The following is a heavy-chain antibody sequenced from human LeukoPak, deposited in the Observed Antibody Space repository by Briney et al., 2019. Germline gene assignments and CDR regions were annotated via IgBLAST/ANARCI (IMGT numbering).Heavy chain of an antibody. CDR1: GFTVSSNY. V-gene: IGHV3-23*01. D-gene: IGHD2-21*02. CDR2: ISGSGGST. CDR3: AKGPTAYYYYMDV. Sequence: GGSLRLSCAASGFTVSSNYMSWVRQAPGKGLEWVSAISGSGGSTYYADSVKGRFTISRDNSKNTLYLQMNSLRAEDTAVYYCAKGPTAYYYYMDVWGKGTTVTISS. J-gene: IGHJ6*03.